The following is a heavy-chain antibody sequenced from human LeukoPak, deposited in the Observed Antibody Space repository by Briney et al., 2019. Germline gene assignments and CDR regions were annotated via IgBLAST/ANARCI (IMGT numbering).Heavy chain of an antibody. CDR1: GFTFSRYA. CDR2: INDNGGRT. CDR3: VKDVGGSYAFDY. V-gene: IGHV3-64D*09. J-gene: IGHJ4*02. D-gene: IGHD1-26*01. Sequence: GGSLRLSCSASGFTFSRYAIHWVRQAPGKGLEYVSGINDNGGRTHYGDSVKGRFSISRDNSKNTLHLQMSTLRAEDTALYYCVKDVGGSYAFDYWGQGILVTVAS.